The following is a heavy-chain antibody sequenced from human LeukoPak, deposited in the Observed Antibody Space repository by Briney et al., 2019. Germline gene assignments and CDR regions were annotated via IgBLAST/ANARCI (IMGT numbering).Heavy chain of an antibody. Sequence: GGSLRLSCVASGFTFTSYAMSWVRQAPGKGLEWVSAISGSATTTYYADSVRGRFTISRDNSKNTLYLQMNNLGAEDTALYYCAKGHAFCGGDCYVGGDWFDPWGQGTLVTVSS. CDR2: ISGSATTT. J-gene: IGHJ5*02. V-gene: IGHV3-23*01. D-gene: IGHD2-21*01. CDR1: GFTFTSYA. CDR3: AKGHAFCGGDCYVGGDWFDP.